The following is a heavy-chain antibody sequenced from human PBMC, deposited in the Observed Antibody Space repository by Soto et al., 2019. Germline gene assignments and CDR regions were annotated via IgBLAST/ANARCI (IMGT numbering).Heavy chain of an antibody. D-gene: IGHD6-6*01. V-gene: IGHV3-23*01. Sequence: EVQLLESGGGLEKPGGSLRLSCAASGFTFSSYAMSWVRQAPGKGLEWVPVISGSDDSTYYADSVKGRFTIPRDNSKNTLYLQMNSLRAEDSAVYYCAKRSSSSTFDYWGQGTLVTVSS. CDR3: AKRSSSSTFDY. CDR2: ISGSDDST. CDR1: GFTFSSYA. J-gene: IGHJ4*02.